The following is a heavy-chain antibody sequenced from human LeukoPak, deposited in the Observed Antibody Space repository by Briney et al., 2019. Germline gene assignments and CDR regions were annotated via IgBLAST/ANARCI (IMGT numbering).Heavy chain of an antibody. CDR2: ISGYNGDT. D-gene: IGHD6-19*01. CDR3: ATVSRWLVRNWFDP. V-gene: IGHV1-18*04. Sequence: ASVKVSCKASGHSFSNYGINWVRQAPGHGLEWMGGISGYNGDTNYAQNFQGRVTMTTDTSTSTAFMELSSLRSEDTAVYYCATVSRWLVRNWFDPWGQGTLVTVSS. CDR1: GHSFSNYG. J-gene: IGHJ5*02.